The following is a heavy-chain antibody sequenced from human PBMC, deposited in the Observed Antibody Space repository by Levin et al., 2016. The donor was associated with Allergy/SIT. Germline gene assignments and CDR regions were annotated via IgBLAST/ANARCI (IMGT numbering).Heavy chain of an antibody. CDR3: ARGRRSGISFAFDI. V-gene: IGHV4-59*13. CDR1: GGSISYYC. J-gene: IGHJ3*02. CDR2: IYDSGST. Sequence: SETLSLTCTVSGGSISYYCWTWIRQPPGKGLEWIGNIYDSGSTDYSPSLKSRVTISLDTSKNQFSLKLSSVTAADTAVYYCARGRRSGISFAFDIWGQGTMVTVSS. D-gene: IGHD5-12*01.